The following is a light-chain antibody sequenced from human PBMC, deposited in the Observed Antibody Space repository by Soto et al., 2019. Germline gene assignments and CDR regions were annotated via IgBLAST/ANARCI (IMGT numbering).Light chain of an antibody. Sequence: QSALTQPASVSGSPGQSITISCTGTSSDVGSYNLVSWYQQHPGKAPKLMIYEGSKRPSGVSNRFSGSKSGNTASLTISGLQAEDEADYYCCSYAGSLWVFGGGTQLTVL. CDR1: SSDVGSYNL. V-gene: IGLV2-23*01. CDR3: CSYAGSLWV. CDR2: EGS. J-gene: IGLJ3*02.